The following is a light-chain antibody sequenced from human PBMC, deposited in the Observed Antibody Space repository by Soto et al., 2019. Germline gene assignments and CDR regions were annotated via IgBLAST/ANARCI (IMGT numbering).Light chain of an antibody. CDR3: QQTYTTPVT. Sequence: DIQMTQSPSSLSASVGDSVTITCRASQNINIYLSWSQQKPGKAPKLLIYTASNLQRGVPSRFSGSGSGTDFTLTISSLQPEDFATYYCQQTYTTPVTFGQGTKVEVK. CDR1: QNINIY. J-gene: IGKJ1*01. V-gene: IGKV1-39*01. CDR2: TAS.